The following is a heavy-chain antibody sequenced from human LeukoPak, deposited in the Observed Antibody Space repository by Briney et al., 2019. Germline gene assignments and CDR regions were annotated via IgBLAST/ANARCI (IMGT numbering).Heavy chain of an antibody. CDR2: MNPNSGNT. CDR3: ARKEALLWFGEESVNWFDP. J-gene: IGHJ5*02. D-gene: IGHD3-10*01. Sequence: GASVKVSCKASGYTFTTYDINWVRQATGQGLEWMGWMNPNSGNTGYAQKFQGRVTMTRNTSISTAYMELSSLRSEDTAVYYCARKEALLWFGEESVNWFDPWGQGTLVTVPS. CDR1: GYTFTTYD. V-gene: IGHV1-8*01.